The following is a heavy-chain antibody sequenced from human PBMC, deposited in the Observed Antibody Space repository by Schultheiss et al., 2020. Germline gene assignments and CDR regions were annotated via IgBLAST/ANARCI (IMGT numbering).Heavy chain of an antibody. D-gene: IGHD2-2*01. CDR3: ARVDAMEGGHAFDI. V-gene: IGHV4-59*01. Sequence: SETLSLTCTVSGGSISSYYWSWIRQPPGKGLEWIGYIYYSGSTNYNPSLKSRVTISVDTSKNQFSLKLSSVTAADTAVYYCARVDAMEGGHAFDIWGQGKMGTVAS. CDR1: GGSISSYY. J-gene: IGHJ3*02. CDR2: IYYSGST.